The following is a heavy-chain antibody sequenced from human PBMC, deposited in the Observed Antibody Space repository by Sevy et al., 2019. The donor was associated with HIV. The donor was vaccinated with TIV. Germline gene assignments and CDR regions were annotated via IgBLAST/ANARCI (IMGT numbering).Heavy chain of an antibody. V-gene: IGHV4-59*01. Sequence: TLYLTCTVSGGSTSTYYWNWIRQPPGKGLEWIGYISDRGFSNDNPSLRSRVTISIDTSKNQFSLRLTSVSAADTAVYYCARGGGRTDWGMDVWGPGTTVTVSS. CDR2: ISDRGFS. CDR3: ARGGGRTDWGMDV. D-gene: IGHD1-1*01. CDR1: GGSTSTYY. J-gene: IGHJ6*02.